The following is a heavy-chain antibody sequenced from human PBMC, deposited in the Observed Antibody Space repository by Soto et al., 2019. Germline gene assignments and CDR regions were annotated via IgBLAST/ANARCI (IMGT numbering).Heavy chain of an antibody. J-gene: IGHJ4*02. V-gene: IGHV4-4*07. CDR2: IYSNGNT. D-gene: IGHD5-12*01. Sequence: QVHLQESGPGLVRTSEALSLTCTVSGDSINNYYWSWMRLPAGNGLEWIGRIYSNGNTYYNPSLKSRVSMSVDTSKNQFSLILKTVTAADTAVYYCARGGAVATAAHFDHWGQGTLVTVSS. CDR1: GDSINNYY. CDR3: ARGGAVATAAHFDH.